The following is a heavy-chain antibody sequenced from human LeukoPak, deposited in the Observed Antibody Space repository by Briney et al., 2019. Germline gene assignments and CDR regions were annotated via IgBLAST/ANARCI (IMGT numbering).Heavy chain of an antibody. V-gene: IGHV3-23*01. CDR3: AKVFYRPTLIAVVTKGYFDY. CDR2: ISGSGGRT. J-gene: IGHJ4*02. Sequence: GGSLRLSCATSGFTFSTYAMNWVRHAPGKGLEWVSAISGSGGRTYYADSLKGRFTISRDNSKNTLYLQMNSLRAEDTAVYYCAKVFYRPTLIAVVTKGYFDYWGQGTLVTVSS. CDR1: GFTFSTYA. D-gene: IGHD3-22*01.